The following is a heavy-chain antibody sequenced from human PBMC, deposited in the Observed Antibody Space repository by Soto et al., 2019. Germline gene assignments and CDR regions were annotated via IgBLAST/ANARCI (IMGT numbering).Heavy chain of an antibody. D-gene: IGHD6-19*01. V-gene: IGHV3-30-3*01. CDR2: ISYDGNNK. J-gene: IGHJ2*01. CDR1: GFTFSSYA. Sequence: GGSLRLSFAASGFTFSSYALQWVRQAPGKGLEWVAVISYDGNNKYYADSVKGRFTISRDNSKNTLYLQMNSLRAGDTAVYYCARVEVPPFRVAAWYFAFWGRGTLVTV. CDR3: ARVEVPPFRVAAWYFAF.